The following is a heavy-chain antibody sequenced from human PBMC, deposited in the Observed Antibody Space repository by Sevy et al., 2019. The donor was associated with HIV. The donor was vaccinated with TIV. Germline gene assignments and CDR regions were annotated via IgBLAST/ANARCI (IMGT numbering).Heavy chain of an antibody. Sequence: GGSLRLSCIASGYTFRNYGIHWVRQAPGKGLDWVAVIGYDGSDKYYADSVKGRFTISRDNSKNTLFLQMNSLRVEDTAVYYCATERGGSYIPYFYGMDVWSQGTAVTVSS. CDR1: GYTFRNYG. CDR2: IGYDGSDK. J-gene: IGHJ6*02. V-gene: IGHV3-30*03. CDR3: ATERGGSYIPYFYGMDV. D-gene: IGHD1-26*01.